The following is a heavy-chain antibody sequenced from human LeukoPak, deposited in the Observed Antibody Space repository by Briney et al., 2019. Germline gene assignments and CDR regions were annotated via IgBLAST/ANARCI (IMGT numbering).Heavy chain of an antibody. CDR2: TYYSGST. J-gene: IGHJ4*02. CDR3: ARDRVVVVVAASHFDY. Sequence: PSETLSLTCTVSGGSISSTSYYWGWIRQPPGKGLEWIGSTYYSGSTYYNPSLKSRVTISVDTSKNQFSLKLSSVTAADTAVYYCARDRVVVVVAASHFDYWGQGTLVTVSS. CDR1: GGSISSTSYY. V-gene: IGHV4-39*07. D-gene: IGHD2-15*01.